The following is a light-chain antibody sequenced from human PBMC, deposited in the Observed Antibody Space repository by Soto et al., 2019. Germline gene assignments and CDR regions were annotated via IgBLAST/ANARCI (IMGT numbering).Light chain of an antibody. V-gene: IGKV3-20*01. CDR1: QSVSSSY. CDR2: RAS. J-gene: IGKJ5*01. Sequence: EIVLTQSPGTLSLSPGERATLSCKASQSVSSSYLAWYRQKPGQAPRLLIHRASSRATGIPDRFSGSGSWTDFTLTISRLEPEDFAVYYCQQYGSSPSITFGQGTRLDIK. CDR3: QQYGSSPSIT.